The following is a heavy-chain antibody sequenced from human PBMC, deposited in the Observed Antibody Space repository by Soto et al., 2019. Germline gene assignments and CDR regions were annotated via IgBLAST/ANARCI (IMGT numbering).Heavy chain of an antibody. CDR3: TKDAYDSSDYVDY. J-gene: IGHJ4*02. CDR1: GFAFQYCA. V-gene: IGHV3-9*01. CDR2: ISSNGGSI. Sequence: GGSLRLSCVASGFAFQYCAMHWVRQAPGKGLEWVSGISSNGGSIAYADSVEGRFSISRDNAKNSLYLEMNSLRAEDTALYFCTKDAYDSSDYVDYWGQGTMVTVYS. D-gene: IGHD3-22*01.